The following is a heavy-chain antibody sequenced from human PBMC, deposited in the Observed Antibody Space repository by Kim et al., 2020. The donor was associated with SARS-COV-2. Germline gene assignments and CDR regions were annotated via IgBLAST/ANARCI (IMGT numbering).Heavy chain of an antibody. CDR3: AKDSGSYYTPPSYYGMDV. V-gene: IGHV3-30*18. CDR2: ISYDGSNK. J-gene: IGHJ6*02. CDR1: GFTFSSYG. Sequence: GGSLRLSCAASGFTFSSYGMHWVRQAPGKGLEWVAVISYDGSNKYYADSVKGRFTISRDNSKNTLYLQMNSLRAEDTAVYYCAKDSGSYYTPPSYYGMDVWGQGTTVTVSS. D-gene: IGHD3-10*01.